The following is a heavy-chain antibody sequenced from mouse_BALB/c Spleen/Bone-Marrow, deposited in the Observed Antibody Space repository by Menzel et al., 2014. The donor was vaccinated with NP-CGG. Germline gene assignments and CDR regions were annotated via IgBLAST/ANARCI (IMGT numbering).Heavy chain of an antibody. J-gene: IGHJ4*01. V-gene: IGHV3-8*02. Sequence: VQLKQSGPSLVKPSQTLSLTCSVTGDSITSGYWNWIRKFPGNKLEYMGYISYSGSTYYNPSLKSRISITRDTSKNLYYLQINSVTPKDTATYYCDRSGSSGFHYYAMDYWGQGTSVTVSS. CDR3: DRSGSSGFHYYAMDY. CDR1: GDSITSGY. CDR2: ISYSGST. D-gene: IGHD3-1*01.